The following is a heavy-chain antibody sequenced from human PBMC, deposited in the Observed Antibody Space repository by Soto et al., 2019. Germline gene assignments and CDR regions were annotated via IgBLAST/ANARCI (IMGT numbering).Heavy chain of an antibody. Sequence: GGSLRLSCAASGFTFSSYGMHWVRQAPGKGLEWVAVISYDGSNKYYADSVKGRFTISRDNSKNTLYLQMNSLRAEDTAVYYCAKPNYGDYFYYFDYWGQGTLVTVSS. J-gene: IGHJ4*02. CDR2: ISYDGSNK. V-gene: IGHV3-30*18. CDR1: GFTFSSYG. D-gene: IGHD4-17*01. CDR3: AKPNYGDYFYYFDY.